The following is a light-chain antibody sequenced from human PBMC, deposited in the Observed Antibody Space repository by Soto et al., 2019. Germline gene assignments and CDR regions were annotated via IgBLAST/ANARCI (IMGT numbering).Light chain of an antibody. CDR1: NSDIGGYSY. CDR2: DVS. CDR3: TSYTSRSTLGV. Sequence: ALTQPASVSGSPGQSITISCTGSNSDIGGYSYVSWYQQHPGKAPKLMIYDVSNRPSGVSYRFSGSKSGNTASLTISGLQAEDEADYYCTSYTSRSTLGVFGGGTKLTVL. J-gene: IGLJ2*01. V-gene: IGLV2-14*03.